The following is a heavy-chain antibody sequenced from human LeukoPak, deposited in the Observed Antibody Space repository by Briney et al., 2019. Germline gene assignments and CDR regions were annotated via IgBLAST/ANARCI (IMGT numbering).Heavy chain of an antibody. D-gene: IGHD6-13*01. Sequence: PGGSLRLSCAASGFPFSTYGMHWVRQAPGKGLEWVAFIRNDGNNKYYADSVKGRLTISRDNSKNTLYLQMNSLRGEGTAVYYCAKEIAPEDHWGQGTLVTVSS. V-gene: IGHV3-30*02. CDR1: GFPFSTYG. CDR2: IRNDGNNK. J-gene: IGHJ4*02. CDR3: AKEIAPEDH.